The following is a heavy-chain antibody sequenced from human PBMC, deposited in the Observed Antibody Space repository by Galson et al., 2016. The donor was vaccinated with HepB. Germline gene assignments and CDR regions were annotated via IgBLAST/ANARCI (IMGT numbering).Heavy chain of an antibody. V-gene: IGHV1-18*01. CDR3: AREGGYADQGAFDI. D-gene: IGHD2-15*01. J-gene: IGHJ3*02. CDR1: GYTFSSYG. Sequence: SVKVSCKASGYTFSSYGISWVRQAPGQGLEWMGWISVYMGHTKYAQKVQGRVTMTTDTSSSTAYMELRSLRSDDTAVYYCAREGGYADQGAFDIWGQGTMVTVSS. CDR2: ISVYMGHT.